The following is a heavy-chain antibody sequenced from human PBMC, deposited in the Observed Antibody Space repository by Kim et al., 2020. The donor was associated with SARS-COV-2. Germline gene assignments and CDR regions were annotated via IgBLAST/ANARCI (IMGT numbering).Heavy chain of an antibody. CDR2: INTNTGNP. V-gene: IGHV7-4-1*02. J-gene: IGHJ4*02. D-gene: IGHD3-10*01. Sequence: ASVKVSCKASGYTFTSYAMNWVRQAPGQGLEWMGWINTNTGNPTYAQGFTGRFVFSLDTSVSTAYLQISSLKAEDTAVYYCARDFGGETYYGSGSYFAALDYWGQGTLVTVSS. CDR3: ARDFGGETYYGSGSYFAALDY. CDR1: GYTFTSYA.